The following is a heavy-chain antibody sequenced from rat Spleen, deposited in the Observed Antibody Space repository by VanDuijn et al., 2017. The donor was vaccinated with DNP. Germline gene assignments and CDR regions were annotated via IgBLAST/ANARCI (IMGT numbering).Heavy chain of an antibody. D-gene: IGHD5-1*01. CDR1: GYSITSCCR. Sequence: VQLQESGPGLVEPSQSLSLTCSVTGYSITSCCRWTWIRKFPGHKLEWMGYINSAGSIEYNPALKGRISITRDTSKNQFFLQLNSVTTEDTATYYCSRELGGGNWHFDFWGPGTMVTVSS. CDR3: SRELGGGNWHFDF. V-gene: IGHV3-3*01. J-gene: IGHJ1*01. CDR2: INSAGSI.